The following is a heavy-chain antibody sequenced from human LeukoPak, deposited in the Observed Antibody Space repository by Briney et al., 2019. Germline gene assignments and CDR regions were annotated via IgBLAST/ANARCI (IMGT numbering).Heavy chain of an antibody. CDR1: GFTFSSYE. D-gene: IGHD1-26*01. J-gene: IGHJ3*02. CDR2: ISSSGSTI. CDR3: ARDRVKWELLYRQGLNAFDI. Sequence: GGSLRLSCAASGFTFSSYEMNWVRQAPGKGLEWVSYISSSGSTIYYADSVKGRFTISRDNAKNSLYLQMNSLRAEDTAVYYCARDRVKWELLYRQGLNAFDIWGQGTMVTVSS. V-gene: IGHV3-48*03.